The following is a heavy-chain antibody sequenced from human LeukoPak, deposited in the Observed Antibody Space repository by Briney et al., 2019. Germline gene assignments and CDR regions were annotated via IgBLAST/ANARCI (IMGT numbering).Heavy chain of an antibody. D-gene: IGHD3-22*01. CDR2: VNPNTSGT. J-gene: IGHJ4*02. CDR1: GYTFTGYY. Sequence: ASVKVSCKASGYTFTGYYIHWVRQAPGQGLEWMGWVNPNTSGTNYAQNFQGRVTVTRDTSISTAYMELSRLRSDDTAVYYCARAGYYDSSGYYHPFDYWGQGILVTVSS. CDR3: ARAGYYDSSGYYHPFDY. V-gene: IGHV1-2*02.